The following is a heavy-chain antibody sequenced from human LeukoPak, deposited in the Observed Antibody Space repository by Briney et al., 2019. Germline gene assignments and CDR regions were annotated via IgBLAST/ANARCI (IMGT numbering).Heavy chain of an antibody. CDR3: ARLGHYYDSSGYYNTGDY. Sequence: ASVKVSCKASGYTFTSYGINWVRQATGQGLEWMGWMNPNSGNTGYAQKFQGRVTMTRNTSISTAYMELSSLRSEDTAVYYCARLGHYYDSSGYYNTGDYWGQGTLVTVSS. D-gene: IGHD3-22*01. CDR2: MNPNSGNT. V-gene: IGHV1-8*01. J-gene: IGHJ4*02. CDR1: GYTFTSYG.